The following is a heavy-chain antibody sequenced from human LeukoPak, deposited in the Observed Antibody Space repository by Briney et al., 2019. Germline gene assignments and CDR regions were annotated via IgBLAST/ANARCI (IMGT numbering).Heavy chain of an antibody. J-gene: IGHJ5*02. CDR1: GGSFSGYY. Sequence: SETLSLTCAVYGGSFSGYYWSWIRQPPGKGLEWIGEINHSGSTNYNPSLKSRVTISVDTSKNQFSLKLSSVTAADTAVYYCARKGDSWFDPWGQGTLVTVSS. CDR2: INHSGST. CDR3: ARKGDSWFDP. D-gene: IGHD3-16*01. V-gene: IGHV4-34*01.